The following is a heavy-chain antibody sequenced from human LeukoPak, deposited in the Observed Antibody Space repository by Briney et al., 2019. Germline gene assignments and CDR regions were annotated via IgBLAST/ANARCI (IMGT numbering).Heavy chain of an antibody. CDR1: GYTFTNYW. CDR3: ARTYSTGWYVFEY. Sequence: GESLKISCTGSGYTFTNYWIAWVRHMPGKGLEWMGAIYPGDSDTRYTPSFQGQVTISADKSSSTAYLQWSSLKASDTAMYYCARTYSTGWYVFEYWGQGTLVTVSS. D-gene: IGHD6-19*01. J-gene: IGHJ4*02. CDR2: IYPGDSDT. V-gene: IGHV5-51*01.